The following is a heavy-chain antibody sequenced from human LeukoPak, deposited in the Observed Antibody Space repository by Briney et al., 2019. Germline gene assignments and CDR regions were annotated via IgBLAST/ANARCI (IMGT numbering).Heavy chain of an antibody. V-gene: IGHV4-34*01. J-gene: IGHJ4*02. CDR1: GGSFSGYY. Sequence: SETLSLTCAVYGGSFSGYYWSWIRQPPGKGLEWIGEINHSGSTNYNPSLKSRVTISVDTSKNQFSLKLSSVTAADTAVYYCARAWAVGGRGNPENFDYWGQGTLVTVSS. CDR3: ARAWAVGGRGNPENFDY. CDR2: INHSGST. D-gene: IGHD4-23*01.